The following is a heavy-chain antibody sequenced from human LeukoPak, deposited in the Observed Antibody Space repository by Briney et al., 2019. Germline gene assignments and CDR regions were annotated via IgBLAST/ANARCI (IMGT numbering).Heavy chain of an antibody. J-gene: IGHJ5*02. D-gene: IGHD6-19*01. CDR2: IIPIFGTA. CDR3: ARMRVAGYNWFDP. CDR1: GGTFSSYA. V-gene: IGHV1-69*13. Sequence: SVKVSCKASGGTFSSYAISWVRQAPGQGLEWMGGIIPIFGTANYAQKFQGRVTITADESTSTAYMELSSLRSEDTAVYYCARMRVAGYNWFDPWGQGTPVTVSS.